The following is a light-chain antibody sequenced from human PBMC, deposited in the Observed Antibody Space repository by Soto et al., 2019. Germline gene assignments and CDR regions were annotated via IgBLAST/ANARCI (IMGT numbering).Light chain of an antibody. CDR3: SSYTSSSTPHYV. CDR2: EVS. V-gene: IGLV2-14*01. Sequence: QSARTQPASVSGSPGQSITISCTGTSSDVGGYNYVSWYQQHPGKAPKLMIYEVSNRPSGVSNRFSGSKSGNTASLTISGLQAEDEADYYCSSYTSSSTPHYVFGTGTKVTVL. CDR1: SSDVGGYNY. J-gene: IGLJ1*01.